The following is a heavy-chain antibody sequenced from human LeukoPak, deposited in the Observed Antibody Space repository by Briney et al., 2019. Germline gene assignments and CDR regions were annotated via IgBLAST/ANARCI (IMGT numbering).Heavy chain of an antibody. CDR2: ISSSGSTI. CDR3: ARSFRVNYGMDV. D-gene: IGHD1-14*01. CDR1: GFTFSSYE. V-gene: IGHV3-48*03. Sequence: GGSLRLSCAASGFTFSSYEMNWVRQAPGKGLEWVSYISSSGSTIYHADSVKGRFTISRDNAKNSLYLQMNSLRAEDTAVYYCARSFRVNYGMDVWGQGTTVTVSS. J-gene: IGHJ6*02.